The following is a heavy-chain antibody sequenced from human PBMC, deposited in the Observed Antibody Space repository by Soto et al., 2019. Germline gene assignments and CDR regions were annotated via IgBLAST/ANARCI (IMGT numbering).Heavy chain of an antibody. CDR3: ARRKKVDGMDV. CDR1: GYTFTAHG. V-gene: IGHV1-18*01. CDR2: ISPYNGNT. Sequence: QVQLVQSGAEMKKPGASVKVACKTSGYTFTAHGITWVRQAPGQGLEGMGWISPYNGNTNYPQSVQGRVTLTTDTSKNTSYMELRNLTSVDTAIYYCARRKKVDGMDVWGQGTTVTVSS. J-gene: IGHJ6*02.